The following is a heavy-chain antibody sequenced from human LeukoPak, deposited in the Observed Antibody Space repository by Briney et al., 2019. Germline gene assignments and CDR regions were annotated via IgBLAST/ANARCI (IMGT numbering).Heavy chain of an antibody. CDR1: GFTLSSYT. V-gene: IGHV3-23*01. CDR2: ISGSGGNA. J-gene: IGHJ4*02. D-gene: IGHD6-13*01. CDR3: ARGIIAAAGFFDY. Sequence: PGGSLRLSCAASGFTLSSYTMNWVRQAPGKGLEWVSAISGSGGNAYYADSVKGRFTISRDNSKNTLYLQMNSLRAEDTAVYYCARGIIAAAGFFDYWGQGTLVTVSS.